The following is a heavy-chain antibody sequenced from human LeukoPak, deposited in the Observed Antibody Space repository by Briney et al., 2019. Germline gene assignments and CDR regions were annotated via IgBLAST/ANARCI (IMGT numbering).Heavy chain of an antibody. J-gene: IGHJ4*02. V-gene: IGHV3-15*01. CDR1: GFTFSNAW. CDR3: TTDCWSRIVRAAAGRVVDVFDY. D-gene: IGHD6-13*01. CDR2: IKSKTDGGTT. Sequence: PGGSLRLSCAASGFTFSNAWMSWVRQAPGKGLEWVGRIKSKTDGGTTDYAAPVKGRFTISRDDSKNTLYLQMNSLKTEDTAVYYCTTDCWSRIVRAAAGRVVDVFDYWGQGTLVTVSS.